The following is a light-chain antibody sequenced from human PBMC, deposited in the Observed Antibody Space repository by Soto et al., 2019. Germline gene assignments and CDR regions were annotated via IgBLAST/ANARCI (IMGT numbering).Light chain of an antibody. J-gene: IGLJ1*01. V-gene: IGLV1-44*01. CDR1: YSNIGSNT. CDR2: SNN. CDR3: AAWDDSLNGLYV. Sequence: QSVLTQPPSASGTPGQRVSISCSGSYSNIGSNTVNWYQQLPGTAPKLLIYSNNQRPSGVPDRFSGSKSGTSASLAISGLQSEDEADYYCAAWDDSLNGLYVFGTGTKVTVL.